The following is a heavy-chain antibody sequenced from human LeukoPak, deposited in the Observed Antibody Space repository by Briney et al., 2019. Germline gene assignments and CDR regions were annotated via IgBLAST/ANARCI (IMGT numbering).Heavy chain of an antibody. CDR1: GFTLSSYY. V-gene: IGHV3-53*01. CDR2: IYSDDRT. CDR3: ARARPQTTEYDY. Sequence: GGFLRLSCAASGFTLSSYYMSWVRQAPGKGLEWVSVIYSDDRTYYADSVEGRFTIFRDNSENTVYLQMNSLRAEDTAVYHCARARPQTTEYDYWGQGTLVTVSS. D-gene: IGHD4-17*01. J-gene: IGHJ4*02.